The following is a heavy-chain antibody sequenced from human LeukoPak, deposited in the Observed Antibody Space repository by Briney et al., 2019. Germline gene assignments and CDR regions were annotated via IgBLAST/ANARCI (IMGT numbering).Heavy chain of an antibody. J-gene: IGHJ4*02. D-gene: IGHD4-11*01. Sequence: PGGSLRLSCAASGFTFSNYWMHWVRQTPGKGLEYVSAISKNGDDTYYADSVKGRLTISRDNSKNTLYLQMSSLRTEDAAVFYCVQVGSNYYLNWGQGTLVIVSS. V-gene: IGHV3-64D*06. CDR3: VQVGSNYYLN. CDR1: GFTFSNYW. CDR2: ISKNGDDT.